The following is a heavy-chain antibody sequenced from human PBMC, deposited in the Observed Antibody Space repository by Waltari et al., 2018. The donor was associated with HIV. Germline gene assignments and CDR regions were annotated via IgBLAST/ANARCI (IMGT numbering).Heavy chain of an antibody. V-gene: IGHV3-33*01. Sequence: QVHLVESGGGVVQPGRSLRLSCAASGFSVSSGGMRRVREAPGKGVEWVAGMWYDGSHENYADSVQGRFSMSRDNSKNLLHLQLNSLRAEDTAVYYCARGGVSSTSWYMWFDPWGQGTLVTVSS. D-gene: IGHD6-13*01. CDR1: GFSVSSGG. CDR2: MWYDGSHE. J-gene: IGHJ5*02. CDR3: ARGGVSSTSWYMWFDP.